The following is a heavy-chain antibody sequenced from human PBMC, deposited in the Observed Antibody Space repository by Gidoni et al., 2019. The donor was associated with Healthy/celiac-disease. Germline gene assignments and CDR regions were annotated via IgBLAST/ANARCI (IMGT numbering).Heavy chain of an antibody. CDR2: ISAYNGNT. D-gene: IGHD3-22*01. J-gene: IGHJ4*02. V-gene: IGHV1-18*01. Sequence: QVQLVQSGAEVKKPGASVKVSCKASGYTFTSYGIGWVRQAPGQGLEWMGWISAYNGNTNYAQKLQGRVTMTTDTSTSTAYMELRSLRSDDTAVYYCARATYYYDSSGGPFDYWGQGTLVTVSS. CDR3: ARATYYYDSSGGPFDY. CDR1: GYTFTSYG.